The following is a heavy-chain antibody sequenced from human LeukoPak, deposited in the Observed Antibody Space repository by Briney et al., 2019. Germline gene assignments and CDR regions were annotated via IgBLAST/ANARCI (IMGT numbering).Heavy chain of an antibody. CDR3: AREKRYCSSTSCDGPDGAFDI. Sequence: PGGSLRLSCAASGFTFSSYAMHWVRQAPGKGLEWVAVISYDGSNKYYADSVKGRFTISRDNSKNTLYLQMNSLRAEDTVVYYCAREKRYCSSTSCDGPDGAFDIWGQGTMVTVSS. D-gene: IGHD2-2*01. V-gene: IGHV3-30-3*01. CDR1: GFTFSSYA. J-gene: IGHJ3*02. CDR2: ISYDGSNK.